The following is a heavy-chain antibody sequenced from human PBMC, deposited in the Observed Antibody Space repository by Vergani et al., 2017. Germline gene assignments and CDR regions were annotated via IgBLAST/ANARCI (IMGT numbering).Heavy chain of an antibody. CDR2: ISYDGSNK. CDR3: ARDPGIVGAFDY. D-gene: IGHD1-26*01. CDR1: GFTFSSSA. Sequence: QVQLVESGGGVVQPGRSLRLSCAASGFTFSSSAMHWVRQAPGKGLEWVAVISYDGSNKYYADSVKGRFTISRDNSKNTLYLQMNSLRAEDTAVYYCARDPGIVGAFDYWGQGTLVTVSS. J-gene: IGHJ4*02. V-gene: IGHV3-30-3*01.